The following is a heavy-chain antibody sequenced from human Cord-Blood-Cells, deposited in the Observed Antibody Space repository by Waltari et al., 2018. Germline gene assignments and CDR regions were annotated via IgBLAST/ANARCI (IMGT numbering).Heavy chain of an antibody. D-gene: IGHD6-13*01. Sequence: EVQLVQSGAEMKKPGATAKIACTVSGNTFTEYHMNGVQQAPGKGLEWIGLVDPEDGETIYAEKFQGRVTITADTSTDTAYMELSSLRSEDTAVYYCATVGSSRGFDAFDIWGQGTMVTVSS. V-gene: IGHV1-69-2*01. J-gene: IGHJ3*02. CDR3: ATVGSSRGFDAFDI. CDR2: VDPEDGET. CDR1: GNTFTEYH.